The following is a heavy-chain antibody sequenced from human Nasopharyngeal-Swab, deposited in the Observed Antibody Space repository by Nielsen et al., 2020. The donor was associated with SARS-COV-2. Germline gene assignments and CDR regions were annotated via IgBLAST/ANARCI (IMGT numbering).Heavy chain of an antibody. Sequence: SLKISCAASGFTFSSYWMSWVRQAPGKGLEWVSGISWNSGSLGYADSVKGRFTISRDNAKNSLYLQMNSLRAEDTALYYCAGIAGAGGPFDYWGQGTLVTVSS. D-gene: IGHD6-19*01. V-gene: IGHV3-9*01. CDR3: AGIAGAGGPFDY. CDR1: GFTFSSYW. CDR2: ISWNSGSL. J-gene: IGHJ4*02.